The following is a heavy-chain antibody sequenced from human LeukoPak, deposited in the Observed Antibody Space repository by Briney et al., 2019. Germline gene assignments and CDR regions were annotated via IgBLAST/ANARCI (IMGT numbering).Heavy chain of an antibody. V-gene: IGHV1-2*02. CDR2: INPNRGGT. Sequence: ASVKVSCKASGYTFTDYYLHWVRQAPGQGLEWMGWINPNRGGTNYGQKFQGRVTMTRDTPINTAYMEVTSLRSDDTAVYYCTRDPSPMGRHWYFDLWGRGTLVTVSS. CDR1: GYTFTDYY. D-gene: IGHD1-1*01. J-gene: IGHJ2*01. CDR3: TRDPSPMGRHWYFDL.